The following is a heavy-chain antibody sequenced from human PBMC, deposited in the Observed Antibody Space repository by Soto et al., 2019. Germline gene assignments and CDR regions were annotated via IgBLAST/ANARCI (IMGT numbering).Heavy chain of an antibody. CDR1: GGTFSSYT. CDR3: AMTTVTVDWFDP. D-gene: IGHD4-17*01. Sequence: QVQLVQSGAEVKKPGSSVKVSCKASGGTFSSYTISWVRQAPGQGLEWMGRIIPILGIANYTQKFQGRVTITADKVASTAYMALTSLRSEDTAVYYCAMTTVTVDWFDPWGQGTLVTVSS. V-gene: IGHV1-69*02. CDR2: IIPILGIA. J-gene: IGHJ5*02.